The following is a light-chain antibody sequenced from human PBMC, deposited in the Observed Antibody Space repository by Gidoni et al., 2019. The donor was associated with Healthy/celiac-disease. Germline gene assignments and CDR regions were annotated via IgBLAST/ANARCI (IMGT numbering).Light chain of an antibody. V-gene: IGKV4-1*01. J-gene: IGKJ2*01. CDR1: QSVLYSSNNKNY. CDR3: QQYYSTPYT. Sequence: DRVMTKSRDSLAVSLGERATINCKSSQSVLYSSNNKNYLAWYQQKPGQPPKLLIYWASTRESGVPDRFSGSGSGTDFTLTISSLQAEDVAVYYCQQYYSTPYTFDQGTKLEIK. CDR2: WAS.